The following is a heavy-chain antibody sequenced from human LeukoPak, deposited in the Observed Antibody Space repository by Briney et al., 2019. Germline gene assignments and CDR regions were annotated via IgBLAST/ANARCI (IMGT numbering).Heavy chain of an antibody. CDR3: ASDYSIDAFDI. Sequence: GGSLRLSCAASGFTFSSYSMNWVRQAPGKGLEWVSSISSSSSYIYYADSVKGRFTISRDNAKNSLYLQMNSLRAEDTAVYYCASDYSIDAFDIWGQGTMVTVSS. D-gene: IGHD4-11*01. J-gene: IGHJ3*02. CDR2: ISSSSSYI. V-gene: IGHV3-21*01. CDR1: GFTFSSYS.